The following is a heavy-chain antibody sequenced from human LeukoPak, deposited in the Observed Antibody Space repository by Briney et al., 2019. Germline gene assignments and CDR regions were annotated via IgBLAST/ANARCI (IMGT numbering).Heavy chain of an antibody. D-gene: IGHD6-6*01. J-gene: IGHJ4*02. CDR3: ARVAARPYYFDY. Sequence: ASVKVSCKASGGTFSSYAISWVRQAPGQGLEWMGWISAYNGNTNYAQKLQGRVTMTTDTSTSTAYTELRSLRSDDTAVYYCARVAARPYYFDYWGQGTLVTVSS. V-gene: IGHV1-18*01. CDR1: GGTFSSYA. CDR2: ISAYNGNT.